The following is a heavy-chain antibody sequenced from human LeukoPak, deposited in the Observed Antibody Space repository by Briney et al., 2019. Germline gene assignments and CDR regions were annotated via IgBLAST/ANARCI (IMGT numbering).Heavy chain of an antibody. V-gene: IGHV3-74*01. CDR1: GFTFSTYS. CDR2: INTDGTVT. D-gene: IGHD6-19*01. Sequence: GGSLRLSCRASGFTFSTYSMNWVRQAPGKGLESVSRINTDGTVTTYADSVKGRFTVSRDNADNTMFLQMNSVRDEDTAVYYCATKQWLAPPPDSWGQGTPVTVSS. J-gene: IGHJ4*02. CDR3: ATKQWLAPPPDS.